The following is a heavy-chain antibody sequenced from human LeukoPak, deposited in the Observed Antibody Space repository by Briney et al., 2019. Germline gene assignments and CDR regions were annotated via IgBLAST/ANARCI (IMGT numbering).Heavy chain of an antibody. CDR2: IIPIFGTA. D-gene: IGHD2-2*01. Sequence: SVKVSCKASGGTFSSYAISWVRQAPGQGLEWMGGIIPIFGTANYAQKFQGRVTITADESTSTAYMELSSLRSEDTAVYYCAGRGVVVPAAPDHWGQGTLVTVFS. CDR3: AGRGVVVPAAPDH. J-gene: IGHJ4*02. V-gene: IGHV1-69*13. CDR1: GGTFSSYA.